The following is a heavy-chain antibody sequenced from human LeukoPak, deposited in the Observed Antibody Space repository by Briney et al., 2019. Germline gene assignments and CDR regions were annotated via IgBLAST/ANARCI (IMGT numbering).Heavy chain of an antibody. J-gene: IGHJ4*02. CDR1: GGSFSGYY. V-gene: IGHV4-34*01. Sequence: SETLSLTCAVYGGSFSGYYWSWIRQPPGKGLEWIGEINHSGSTNYNPSLKSRVTISVDTSKNQFSLKLSSVTAADTAVYYCARYDILTGYSPGGYFDYWGQGTLVTVSS. CDR3: ARYDILTGYSPGGYFDY. D-gene: IGHD3-9*01. CDR2: INHSGST.